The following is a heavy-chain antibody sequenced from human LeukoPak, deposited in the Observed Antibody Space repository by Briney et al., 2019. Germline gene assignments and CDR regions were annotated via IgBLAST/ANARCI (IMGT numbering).Heavy chain of an antibody. V-gene: IGHV1-18*01. CDR1: GYTFTSYG. CDR3: AGAGGLRLHPTFDF. Sequence: GASVKVSCKASGYTFTSYGISWVRQAPGQGLEWMGWISAYNGNTDYAQKLQGRVTMTTDTSTSTAYMELRNLRSDDTAVFYCAGAGGLRLHPTFDFWGQGALVTVSS. CDR2: ISAYNGNT. D-gene: IGHD5-24*01. J-gene: IGHJ4*02.